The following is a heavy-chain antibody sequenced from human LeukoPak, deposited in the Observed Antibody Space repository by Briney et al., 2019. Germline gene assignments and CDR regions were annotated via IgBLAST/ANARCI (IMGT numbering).Heavy chain of an antibody. D-gene: IGHD2-15*01. J-gene: IGHJ5*02. V-gene: IGHV4-39*01. CDR1: GGSISSGSYY. CDR2: IYYTGSP. CDR3: ARNCISGSCHEAFDP. Sequence: PSETLSLTCTVSGGSISSGSYYWAWIRQPPGKGLEWIGTIYYTGSPYYNPSLKSRVTISVDTSKKQFSLKLSSVTAADTAVYYCARNCISGSCHEAFDPWGQGTLVTVSS.